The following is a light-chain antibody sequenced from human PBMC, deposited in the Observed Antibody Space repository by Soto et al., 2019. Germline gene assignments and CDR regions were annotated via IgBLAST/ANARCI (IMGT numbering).Light chain of an antibody. V-gene: IGKV3-11*01. CDR3: QQRSNWPWT. Sequence: EIVLTQSPATLSLSPGERATLSCRASQSVSTYFAWYQHKPGQPPRLLIYDASKRAPAIPARFSGSGSGTDFTLTISSLEPEDFVTYFCQQRSNWPWTFGQGTKVEIK. CDR1: QSVSTY. CDR2: DAS. J-gene: IGKJ1*01.